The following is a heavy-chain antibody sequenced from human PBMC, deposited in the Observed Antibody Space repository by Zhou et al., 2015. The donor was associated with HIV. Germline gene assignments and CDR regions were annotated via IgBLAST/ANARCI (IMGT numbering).Heavy chain of an antibody. CDR2: ISANNGQT. D-gene: IGHD6-13*01. J-gene: IGHJ5*02. Sequence: QVQLVQSGAELKKPGASVKVSCKASDYTFTNYGITWVRQAPGQGLEWMGWISANNGQTKYAQKFQGRVTITADESTSTAYMELSSLRSEDTAVYYCARSSDAAGTKGFDPWGQGTLVTVSS. CDR1: DYTFTNYG. V-gene: IGHV1-18*01. CDR3: ARSSDAAGTKGFDP.